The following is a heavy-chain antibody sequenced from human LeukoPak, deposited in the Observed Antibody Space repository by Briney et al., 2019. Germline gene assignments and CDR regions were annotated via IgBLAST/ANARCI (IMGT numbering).Heavy chain of an antibody. Sequence: PGGSLPLSCAGSGFTLSNYWMTWVRQAPGKGLEWVANIKEDGSEKYYVDSVKGRFTISRDNAKTSLYLQMNSLRAEDTAVYYCARDPSSDAFDIWGQGTMVTVSS. CDR3: ARDPSSDAFDI. CDR2: IKEDGSEK. J-gene: IGHJ3*02. CDR1: GFTLSNYW. V-gene: IGHV3-7*05.